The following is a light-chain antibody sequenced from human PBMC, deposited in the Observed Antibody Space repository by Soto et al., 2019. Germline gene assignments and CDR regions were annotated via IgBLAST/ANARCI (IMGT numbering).Light chain of an antibody. V-gene: IGKV1-9*01. CDR1: QGISSY. CDR3: QQLNSYPQFT. Sequence: DIQLTQSPSFLSASVGDRVTITCRASQGISSYLAWYQQKPGKAPKLLIYAASTLQSGVPSRFSGSGSGTEFTLTISSLQPEDFATHYCQQLNSYPQFTFGPGTKVDIK. CDR2: AAS. J-gene: IGKJ3*01.